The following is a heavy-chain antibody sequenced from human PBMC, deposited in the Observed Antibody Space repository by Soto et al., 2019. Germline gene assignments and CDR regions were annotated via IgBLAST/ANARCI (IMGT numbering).Heavy chain of an antibody. CDR1: GGSINTFY. D-gene: IGHD5-12*01. V-gene: IGHV4-4*07. CDR3: AREGSYSAYNFAHGIQLWSFDF. J-gene: IGHJ4*02. Sequence: SETQSLTWTVSGGSINTFYWSWVRQTAGKGLEWIGRIFSSGSTSFNPSLESRVAMSVDTSKNHFSLNLSSVTAADMAVYYCAREGSYSAYNFAHGIQLWSFDFWGQGALVTVSS. CDR2: IFSSGST.